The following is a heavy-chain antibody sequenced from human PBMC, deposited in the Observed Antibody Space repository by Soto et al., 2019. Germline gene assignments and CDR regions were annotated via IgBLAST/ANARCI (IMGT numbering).Heavy chain of an antibody. CDR3: ARSYYNSYVYGY. D-gene: IGHD4-4*01. CDR1: GGSIRGGGYC. CDR2: IFYSGST. Sequence: SETLSLTSTVAGGSIRGGGYCWSWIRQHPGTGLEWIGNIFYSGSTYYNPSLKSRVNISVDTSKNQFSLKLSSVTAADTAVYFCARSYYNSYVYGYWGQGTLVTVSS. V-gene: IGHV4-31*03. J-gene: IGHJ4*02.